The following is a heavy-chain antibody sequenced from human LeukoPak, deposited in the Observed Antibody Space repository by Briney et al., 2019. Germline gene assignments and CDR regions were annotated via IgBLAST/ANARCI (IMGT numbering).Heavy chain of an antibody. V-gene: IGHV1-2*02. J-gene: IGHJ4*02. CDR2: INPNSGGT. Sequence: ASVKVSCKASGYTFTGHYMHWVRQAPGQGLEWMGWINPNSGGTNYAQKFQGRVTMTRDTSISTAYMELSRLRSDDTAVYYCARMPVTSARYCSSTSCSYWGQGTLVTVSS. CDR1: GYTFTGHY. D-gene: IGHD2-2*01. CDR3: ARMPVTSARYCSSTSCSY.